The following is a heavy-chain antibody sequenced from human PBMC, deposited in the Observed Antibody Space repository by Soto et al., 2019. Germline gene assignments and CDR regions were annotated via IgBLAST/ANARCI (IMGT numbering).Heavy chain of an antibody. CDR1: GFTFNNYA. D-gene: IGHD4-17*01. J-gene: IGHJ4*02. CDR2: ISSSDTAT. Sequence: EVQLLESGGGLVQPGGSLRLSCEASGFTFNNYAMSWIRQTPGVGLEWVSAISSSDTATRYADSVKGRFTMSRDNSKSTVFLQMDSLRAEDTAIYYCAKEGPVTTNQFGFYFDYWGQGILVTVSS. V-gene: IGHV3-23*01. CDR3: AKEGPVTTNQFGFYFDY.